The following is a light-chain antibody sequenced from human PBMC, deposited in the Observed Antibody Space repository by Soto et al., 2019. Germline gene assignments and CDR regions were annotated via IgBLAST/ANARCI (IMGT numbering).Light chain of an antibody. CDR3: LHLISYPWT. J-gene: IGKJ1*01. CDR2: SAS. CDR1: QGIYTY. Sequence: DIQLTQSPFFLSASVGDRVTITCRASQGIYTYLAWYQQKPGKSPVLLFYSASTLQSGGPLRFSGSGSGTEFTLTISSLQPEDFATYYCLHLISYPWTFGQGTKVEIK. V-gene: IGKV1-9*01.